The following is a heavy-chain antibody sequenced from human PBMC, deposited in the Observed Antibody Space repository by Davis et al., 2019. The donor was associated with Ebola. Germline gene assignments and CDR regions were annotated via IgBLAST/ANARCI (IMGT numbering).Heavy chain of an antibody. Sequence: GGSLRPSCAASGFTFSSSAMSWVRQAPGRGLEWVSAITGSGAATDYTDSVKGRFTISRDNSKNTLYLQMNNLRAEDTAMYYCAIRGSSRSFDYWGQGTLVTVSS. CDR3: AIRGSSRSFDY. CDR2: ITGSGAAT. CDR1: GFTFSSSA. V-gene: IGHV3-23*01. D-gene: IGHD1-26*01. J-gene: IGHJ4*02.